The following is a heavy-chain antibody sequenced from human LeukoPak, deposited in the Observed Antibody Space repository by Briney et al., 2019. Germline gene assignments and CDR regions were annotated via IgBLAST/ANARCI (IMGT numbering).Heavy chain of an antibody. D-gene: IGHD5-24*01. CDR1: GYTFTSYG. CDR3: ARVKLEMATASPFDY. Sequence: GASVKVSCKASGYTFTSYGISWVRQAPGQGLEWMGWISAYNGNTNYAQKLQGRVTMTTDTSTSTAYMELRSLRSDDTAVYYCARVKLEMATASPFDYWGQGTLVTVSS. J-gene: IGHJ4*02. V-gene: IGHV1-18*01. CDR2: ISAYNGNT.